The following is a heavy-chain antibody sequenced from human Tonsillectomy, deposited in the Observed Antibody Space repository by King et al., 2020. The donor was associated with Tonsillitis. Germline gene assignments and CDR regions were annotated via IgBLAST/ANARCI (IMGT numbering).Heavy chain of an antibody. CDR3: VRYLSGYPN. D-gene: IGHD5-12*01. Sequence: VQLVESGGGLVQPAGSLRLSCAVSGFIFSDHYMDWVRQAPGKGLEWFGRTKNKANNYATEYAASVKGRFTISRDDSKNSLFLQMNSLKTEDTAVYYCVRYLSGYPNWGQGTLVTVSS. CDR2: TKNKANNYAT. J-gene: IGHJ4*02. CDR1: GFIFSDHY. V-gene: IGHV3-72*01.